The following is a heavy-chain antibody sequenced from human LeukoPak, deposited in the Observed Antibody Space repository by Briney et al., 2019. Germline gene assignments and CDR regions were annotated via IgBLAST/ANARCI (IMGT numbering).Heavy chain of an antibody. CDR3: AKRGVEIRVILVGFHKEAYYFDS. CDR2: ISGSGGGT. D-gene: IGHD3-22*01. CDR1: GITLSNYG. J-gene: IGHJ4*02. V-gene: IGHV3-23*01. Sequence: PGGSLRLSCAVSGITLSNYGMSWVRQAPGKGLEWVAGISGSGGGTNYADSVKGRFTISRDNSKNTLFLQMNSLRAEDTAVYFCAKRGVEIRVILVGFHKEAYYFDSRGQGALVTVSS.